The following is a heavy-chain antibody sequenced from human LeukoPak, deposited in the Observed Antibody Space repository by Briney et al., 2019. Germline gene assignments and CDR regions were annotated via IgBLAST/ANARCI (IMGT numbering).Heavy chain of an antibody. Sequence: PGGSLRLSCAASGFTFSSYAMSWVRQAPGKGLEWVSAISGSGGSTYYADSVKGRFTISRDNSKNTLYLQMNSLRAEDTAVYYCARDNPNDLVTATKEPGLRFDYWGQGTLVTVSS. V-gene: IGHV3-23*01. D-gene: IGHD2-21*02. CDR3: ARDNPNDLVTATKEPGLRFDY. J-gene: IGHJ4*02. CDR1: GFTFSSYA. CDR2: ISGSGGST.